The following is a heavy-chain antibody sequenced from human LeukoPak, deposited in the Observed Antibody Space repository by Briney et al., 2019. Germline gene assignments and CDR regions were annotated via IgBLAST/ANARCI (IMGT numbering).Heavy chain of an antibody. D-gene: IGHD4-17*01. V-gene: IGHV3-53*01. J-gene: IGHJ6*03. CDR2: IYSGGST. CDR3: ARLHYGDYYYYYYMDV. Sequence: PGGSLRLSCAASGFTVSSNYMSWVRQAPGKGLEWVSVIYSGGSTYYAASGKGRFTISRDNSKNTLYLQMNSLRAEDTAVYYCARLHYGDYYYYYYMDVWGKGTTVTISS. CDR1: GFTVSSNY.